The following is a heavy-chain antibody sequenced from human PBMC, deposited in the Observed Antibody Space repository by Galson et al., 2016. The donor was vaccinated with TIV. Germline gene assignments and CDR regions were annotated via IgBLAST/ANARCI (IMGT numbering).Heavy chain of an antibody. J-gene: IGHJ4*02. Sequence: CATSGFTFSDFEMDWVRQTPGKGLEWLAWINSRASDRTTYYADSAKGRFTISRDNAKNSVYLQMNSLRDEDTGIYYCARESLGGFDCSIDYWGQGILVTVSS. V-gene: IGHV3-48*03. CDR2: INSRASDRTT. CDR1: GFTFSDFE. CDR3: ARESLGGFDCSIDY. D-gene: IGHD2-21*02.